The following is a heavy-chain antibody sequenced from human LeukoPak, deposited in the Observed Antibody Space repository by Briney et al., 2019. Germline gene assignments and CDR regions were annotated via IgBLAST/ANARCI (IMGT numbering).Heavy chain of an antibody. Sequence: SETLSLTCAVYGGSFSGYYWSWIRQPPGKGLEWIGEINHSGSTNYNPSLKSRVTISVDTSKNQFSLKLSSVTAADTAVYYCASGGGSGYYYYYYYMDVWGKGTTVTISS. D-gene: IGHD3-22*01. CDR1: GGSFSGYY. J-gene: IGHJ6*03. CDR3: ASGGGSGYYYYYYYMDV. V-gene: IGHV4-34*01. CDR2: INHSGST.